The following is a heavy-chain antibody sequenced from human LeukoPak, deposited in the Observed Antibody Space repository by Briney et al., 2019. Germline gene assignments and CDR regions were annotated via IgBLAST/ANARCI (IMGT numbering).Heavy chain of an antibody. Sequence: QAGGSLRLSCAASGFTFSNYEMNWVRQAPGKGLERVSYISSSGSIIHYADSVKGRFTISRDNAKTSLYLQMNTLRGEDRAVYYCARDWYNHSDAFDLWGRGTMVTVS. CDR2: ISSSGSII. J-gene: IGHJ3*01. D-gene: IGHD1-1*01. CDR1: GFTFSNYE. V-gene: IGHV3-48*03. CDR3: ARDWYNHSDAFDL.